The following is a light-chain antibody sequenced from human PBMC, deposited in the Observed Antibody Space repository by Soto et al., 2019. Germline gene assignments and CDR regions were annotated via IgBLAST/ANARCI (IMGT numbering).Light chain of an antibody. CDR3: MQALQTPRT. CDR2: LGS. V-gene: IGKV2-28*01. CDR1: QSLLHSNGYNY. J-gene: IGKJ3*01. Sequence: DIVMTQSPLSLPVTPGEPASISCRSSQSLLHSNGYNYLDWYLQKPGQSPQLLIYLGSNRASGVPERFSGRGSGTDFTLKISRVEAADVGVYYCMQALQTPRTFGPGTKVDIK.